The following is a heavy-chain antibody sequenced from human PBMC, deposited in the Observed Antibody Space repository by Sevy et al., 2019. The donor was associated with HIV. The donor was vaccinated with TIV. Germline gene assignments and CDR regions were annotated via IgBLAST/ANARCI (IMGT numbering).Heavy chain of an antibody. V-gene: IGHV4-59*01. CDR1: GGFIGSYY. Sequence: SETLSLTCTVSGGFIGSYYWSWIRQAPGKGLEWIGYIYYDGSANYNHSLKSRFTLSEDTLKNQVSLKLSSVTPADTAVYYCARDGGEFYCFDSWGQGALVTVSS. J-gene: IGHJ4*02. CDR2: IYYDGSA. CDR3: ARDGGEFYCFDS. D-gene: IGHD3-10*01.